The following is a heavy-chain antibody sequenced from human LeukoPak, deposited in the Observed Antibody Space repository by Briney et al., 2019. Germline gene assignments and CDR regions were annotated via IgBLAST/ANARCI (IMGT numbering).Heavy chain of an antibody. V-gene: IGHV4-61*01. CDR3: ARGSRSSSSGHFYYHYYMDV. CDR2: IYYSGST. D-gene: IGHD6-6*01. CDR1: GGSISSGSYY. Sequence: SETLSLTCTVSGGSISSGSYYWNWIRQPPGKGLEWIVFIYYSGSTNSGSTKYNPFLESRVTISVDMSKKQLSLELSSVTAADTAVYYCARGSRSSSSGHFYYHYYMDVWGKGTTVTVSS. J-gene: IGHJ6*03.